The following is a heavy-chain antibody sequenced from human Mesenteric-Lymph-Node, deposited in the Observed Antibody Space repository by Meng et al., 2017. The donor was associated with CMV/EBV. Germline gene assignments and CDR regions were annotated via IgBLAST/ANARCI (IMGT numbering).Heavy chain of an antibody. CDR2: VSYDGGNE. Sequence: GESLKISCAASGFTFSGYAMHWVRQAPGKGLEWVAVVSYDGGNEYYADSVKGRFTISRDNSKNTLYLQMSSLRAEDTAVYYCARGNVAQPPPNGMDVWGQGTTVTVSS. CDR1: GFTFSGYA. V-gene: IGHV3-30*14. CDR3: ARGNVAQPPPNGMDV. D-gene: IGHD1/OR15-1a*01. J-gene: IGHJ6*02.